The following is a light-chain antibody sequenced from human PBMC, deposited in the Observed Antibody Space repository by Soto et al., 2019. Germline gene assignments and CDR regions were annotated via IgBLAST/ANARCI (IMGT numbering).Light chain of an antibody. CDR1: QSISNL. Sequence: DIQMTQSPSTLSASLGDRVTISCRASQSISNLLAWYQQKPGRAPTLLIYEASSLESGVPSRFSGSGSGTEFTLSISSLQPDDFTTYYCQQYNSYPLTFGQGTRLEIK. J-gene: IGKJ5*01. V-gene: IGKV1-5*03. CDR2: EAS. CDR3: QQYNSYPLT.